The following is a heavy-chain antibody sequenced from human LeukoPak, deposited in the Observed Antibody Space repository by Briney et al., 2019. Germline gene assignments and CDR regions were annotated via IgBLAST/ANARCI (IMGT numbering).Heavy chain of an antibody. D-gene: IGHD2-8*01. CDR3: ARDFGVIASTGGIDY. Sequence: GGSLRLSCAASGFTFSSYAMHWVRQAPGKGLEWVAVISYDGSNKYYADSVKGRFTISRDNSKNTLYLQMNSLRAEDTAVYYCARDFGVIASTGGIDYWGQGTLVTVSS. J-gene: IGHJ4*02. CDR1: GFTFSSYA. CDR2: ISYDGSNK. V-gene: IGHV3-30-3*01.